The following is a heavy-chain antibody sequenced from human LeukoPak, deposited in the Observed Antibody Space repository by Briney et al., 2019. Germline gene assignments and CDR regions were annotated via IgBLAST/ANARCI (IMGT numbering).Heavy chain of an antibody. Sequence: GGSLRLSCAASGFILSSYGKHWVRQAPGKGLEWVAVISYDGSNKYYADSVKGRFTISRDNSKNTLYLQMNSLRAEDTAVYYCAKDQGGSWTFDIWGQGTMVTVSS. CDR1: GFILSSYG. CDR2: ISYDGSNK. V-gene: IGHV3-30*18. CDR3: AKDQGGSWTFDI. D-gene: IGHD1-26*01. J-gene: IGHJ3*02.